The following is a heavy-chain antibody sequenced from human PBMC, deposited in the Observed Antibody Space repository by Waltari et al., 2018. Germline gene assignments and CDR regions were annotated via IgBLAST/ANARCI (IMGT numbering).Heavy chain of an antibody. D-gene: IGHD2-2*01. CDR3: ARVPFDIVVVPAAPRLWAFDI. J-gene: IGHJ3*02. V-gene: IGHV1-69*13. Sequence: HVHLVQSGAEVKKPGSSVKVSCKASGGTFSSYAISWVRQAPGQGLEWMGRIIPIFCTANYAQKFQGRVTITADKSTSTAYMELSSLRSEDTAVYYCARVPFDIVVVPAAPRLWAFDIWGQGTMVTVSS. CDR2: IIPIFCTA. CDR1: GGTFSSYA.